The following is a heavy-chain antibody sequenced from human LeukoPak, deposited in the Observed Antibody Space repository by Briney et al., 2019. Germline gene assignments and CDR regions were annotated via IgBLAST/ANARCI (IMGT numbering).Heavy chain of an antibody. CDR3: AKARVVVTAIQDY. V-gene: IGHV3-23*01. J-gene: IGHJ4*02. CDR1: GFTFSTHA. Sequence: GGSLRLSCVASGFTFSTHAMSWVRLAPGKGLEWVSAIGGSDGSTYYADSVKGRFTISRDNSKDTLYLQMNSLRAEDTAVYYCAKARVVVTAIQDYWGQGTLVTVSS. CDR2: IGGSDGST. D-gene: IGHD2-21*02.